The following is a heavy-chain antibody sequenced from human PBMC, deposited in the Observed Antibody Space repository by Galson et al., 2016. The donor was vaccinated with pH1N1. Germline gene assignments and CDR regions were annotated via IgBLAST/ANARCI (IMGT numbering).Heavy chain of an antibody. CDR2: ILPIVGIT. CDR1: GGTLSRHT. CDR3: ATETGSSGMDV. Sequence: SVKVSCKASGGTLSRHTISWVRQAPGQGLEWMGRILPIVGITNYAQKLQGRVTIIADRFTSTVPMELSGLTSDDTAVYYSATETGSSGMDVWDQGTTVTGSS. J-gene: IGHJ6*02. V-gene: IGHV1-69*02. D-gene: IGHD3-10*01.